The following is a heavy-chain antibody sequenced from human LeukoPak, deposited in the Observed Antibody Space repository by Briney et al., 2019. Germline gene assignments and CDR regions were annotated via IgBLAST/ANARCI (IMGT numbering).Heavy chain of an antibody. CDR2: INSDGSST. Sequence: PGGSLRLSCSASGFTFSSYAMHWVRQAPGKGLVWVSRINSDGSSTIYADSVKGRFTISRDNAENTLYLQMNSLRAEDTAVYYCARDSIEADGDFDYWGQGTLVTVSS. CDR1: GFTFSSYA. V-gene: IGHV3-74*01. CDR3: ARDSIEADGDFDY. D-gene: IGHD6-13*01. J-gene: IGHJ4*02.